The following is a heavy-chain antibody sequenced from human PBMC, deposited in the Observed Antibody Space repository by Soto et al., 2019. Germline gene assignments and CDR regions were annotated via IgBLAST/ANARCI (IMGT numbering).Heavy chain of an antibody. V-gene: IGHV1-69*13. CDR1: GGTFSSHS. Sequence: GASVKVSCKASGGTFSSHSINWVRQAPGQGLEWMGGIVTLFGTANYAQNFQGRVTITADQSTSTVYMDLSSLRSDDTAVYYCAREVGYGDFSAALLDWGQGTLGTVSA. D-gene: IGHD4-17*01. CDR3: AREVGYGDFSAALLD. J-gene: IGHJ4*02. CDR2: IVTLFGTA.